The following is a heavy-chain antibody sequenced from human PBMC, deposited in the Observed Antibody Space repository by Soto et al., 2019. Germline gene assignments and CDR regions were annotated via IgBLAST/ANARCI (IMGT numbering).Heavy chain of an antibody. CDR1: GFTLSSYD. J-gene: IGHJ6*02. V-gene: IGHV3-13*01. D-gene: IGHD3-9*01. Sequence: EVQLVESGGGLVQPGGSLRLSCAASGFTLSSYDIHWVRQATGEGLAWVSGIGSGGDTHYADSVKGRFIISREDGKNSLYLRMNNLRVGETAVYYCTRKTPPTGMEVWGQGATVTVSS. CDR2: IGSGGDT. CDR3: TRKTPPTGMEV.